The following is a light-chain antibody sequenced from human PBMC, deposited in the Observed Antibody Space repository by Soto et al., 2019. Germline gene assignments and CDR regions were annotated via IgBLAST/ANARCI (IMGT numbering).Light chain of an antibody. J-gene: IGKJ1*01. Sequence: EIVMTQSPATLSVSPGERATLSCRASQSISSNLAWYQQKPGQAPRLLIYGASTRATGIPASFSGSGSGTEFTLTISSLQSEDFAVYYCQQYNSWPRTFGQGTRWISN. V-gene: IGKV3-15*01. CDR3: QQYNSWPRT. CDR2: GAS. CDR1: QSISSN.